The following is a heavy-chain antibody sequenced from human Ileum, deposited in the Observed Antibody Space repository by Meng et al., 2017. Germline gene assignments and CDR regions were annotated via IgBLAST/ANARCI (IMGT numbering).Heavy chain of an antibody. CDR2: IFHTGST. V-gene: IGHV4-4*02. J-gene: IGHJ4*02. Sequence: QAEPQESGPGLVEPSGTLSLTCVVSGDSISSSNWWNWVRQPPGKGLEWIGEIFHTGSTNYNPSLKSRVTISADKSKNQFSLNLSSVTAADTAVYYCATNKNKKIDYWGQGTLVTVSS. CDR3: ATNKNKKIDY. CDR1: GDSISSSNW. D-gene: IGHD2/OR15-2a*01.